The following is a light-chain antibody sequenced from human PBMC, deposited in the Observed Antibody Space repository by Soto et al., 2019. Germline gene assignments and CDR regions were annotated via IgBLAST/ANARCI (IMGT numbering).Light chain of an antibody. CDR1: KMGDKY. V-gene: IGLV3-1*01. CDR3: QAGDSSLV. Sequence: SYELTQPPSVSVSPGQTASITCSGDKMGDKYACWYQQKPGQSPGLVIYQDSKRPSGIPERFSGSSSGNTATLTISGTQAMDGADYYCQAGDSSLVFGGGTKLTVL. J-gene: IGLJ3*02. CDR2: QDS.